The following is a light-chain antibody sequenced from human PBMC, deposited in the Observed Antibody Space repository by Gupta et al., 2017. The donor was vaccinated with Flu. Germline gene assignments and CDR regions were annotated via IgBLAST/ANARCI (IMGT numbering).Light chain of an antibody. Sequence: SITISCTGTSSDVGSYNLVSWYQQHPDKAPKLMIYEVSKRPSGVANRFSGSKSGNTASLTISGRQAEDEADYYCCSYAGSNTWVFGGGTKLTVL. CDR2: EVS. J-gene: IGLJ3*02. CDR1: SSDVGSYNL. CDR3: CSYAGSNTWV. V-gene: IGLV2-23*02.